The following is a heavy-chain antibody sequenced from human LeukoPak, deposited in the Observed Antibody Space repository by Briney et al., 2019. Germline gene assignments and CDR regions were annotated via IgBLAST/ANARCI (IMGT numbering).Heavy chain of an antibody. CDR3: ARVDYYDSSGYYYFDY. J-gene: IGHJ4*02. CDR1: GGTFSIYA. V-gene: IGHV1-69*13. Sequence: SVKVSCKASGGTFSIYAISWVRQAPGQGLEWMGGIIPIFGTANYAQKFQGRVTITADESTSTAYMELSSLRSEDTAVYYCARVDYYDSSGYYYFDYWGQGTLVTVSS. CDR2: IIPIFGTA. D-gene: IGHD3-22*01.